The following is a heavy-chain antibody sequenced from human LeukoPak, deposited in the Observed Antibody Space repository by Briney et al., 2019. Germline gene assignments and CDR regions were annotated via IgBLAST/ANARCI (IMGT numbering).Heavy chain of an antibody. CDR1: GGSISSSSYY. V-gene: IGHV4-39*01. Sequence: SETLSLTCTVSGGSISSSSYYWGRIRQPPGQGLEWIGSIYYSGSTYYNPSLKSRVTISVDTSKNQFSLKLSSVTAADTAVYYYASLEMATILVSDYWGQGTLVTVSS. CDR3: ASLEMATILVSDY. J-gene: IGHJ4*02. CDR2: IYYSGST. D-gene: IGHD5-24*01.